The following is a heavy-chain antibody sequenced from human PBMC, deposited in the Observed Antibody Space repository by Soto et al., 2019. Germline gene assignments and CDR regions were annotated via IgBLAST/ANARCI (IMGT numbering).Heavy chain of an antibody. CDR3: ARVPTMVRGVISGDDYFDY. Sequence: QVQLQQWGAGLLKPSETLSLTCAVYGGSFSGYYWSWIRQPPGKGLEWIGEINHSGSTNYNPSLKSRVTISVDTSKNQSSLRLSSVTAADTAVYYCARVPTMVRGVISGDDYFDYWGQGTLVTVSS. CDR1: GGSFSGYY. D-gene: IGHD3-10*01. J-gene: IGHJ4*02. CDR2: INHSGST. V-gene: IGHV4-34*01.